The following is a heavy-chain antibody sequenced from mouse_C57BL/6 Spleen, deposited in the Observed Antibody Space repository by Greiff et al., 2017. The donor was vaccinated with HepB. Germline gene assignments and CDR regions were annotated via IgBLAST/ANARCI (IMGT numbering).Heavy chain of an antibody. J-gene: IGHJ3*01. CDR3: TTYGQLRLRTWFAY. V-gene: IGHV14-4*01. CDR2: IDPENGDT. Sequence: EVQLQQSGAELVRPGASVKLSCTASGFNIKDDYMHWVKQRPEQGLEWIGWIDPENGDTEYASKFQGKATITAETSTNTTYLQLSSLTSEDTAVYYCTTYGQLRLRTWFAYWGQGTLVTVSA. CDR1: GFNIKDDY. D-gene: IGHD3-2*02.